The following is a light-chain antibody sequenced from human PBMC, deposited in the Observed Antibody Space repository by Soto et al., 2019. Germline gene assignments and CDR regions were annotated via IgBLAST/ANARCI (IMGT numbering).Light chain of an antibody. CDR3: QQYSSTFWT. Sequence: EIVLTQSPGTLSLSPGERTTLSCRVSQSISSSYLAWYQQKPGQAPRLLVYGASSRATGIPDRFSGSGSGTDFTLTISRLEPEDFALYYCQQYSSTFWTLGQGTKVDIK. CDR1: QSISSSY. CDR2: GAS. V-gene: IGKV3-20*01. J-gene: IGKJ1*01.